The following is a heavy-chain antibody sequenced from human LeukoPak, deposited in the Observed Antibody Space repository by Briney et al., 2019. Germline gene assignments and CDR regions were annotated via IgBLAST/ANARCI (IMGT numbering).Heavy chain of an antibody. CDR1: GFTFTSSA. V-gene: IGHV1-58*01. D-gene: IGHD6-19*01. CDR2: IVVGSGNT. Sequence: SVKVSCKASGFTFTSSAVQWVRQARGQRLEWIGWIVVGSGNTNYAQKFQEGVTITRDMSTSTAYMELSSLRSEDTAVYYCAAVNPGIAVADAGVAFDIWGQGTMVTVSS. CDR3: AAVNPGIAVADAGVAFDI. J-gene: IGHJ3*02.